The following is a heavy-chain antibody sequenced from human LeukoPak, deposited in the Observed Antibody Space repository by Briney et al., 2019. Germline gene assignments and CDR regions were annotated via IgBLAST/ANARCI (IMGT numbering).Heavy chain of an antibody. CDR3: ARDLWFGELSAYTFDY. CDR1: GFTFRTYW. V-gene: IGHV3-7*01. CDR2: IKQDGSEK. Sequence: GGSLRLSCAASGFTFRTYWMSWVRQAPGKGLEWVANIKQDGSEKNYVDSVKGRFTISRDNTKNSLYLQMNSLRDEDTAVYYCARDLWFGELSAYTFDYWGQGTLVTVSS. J-gene: IGHJ4*02. D-gene: IGHD3-10*01.